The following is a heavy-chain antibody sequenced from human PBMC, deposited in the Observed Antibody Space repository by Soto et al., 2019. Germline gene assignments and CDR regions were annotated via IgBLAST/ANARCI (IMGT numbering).Heavy chain of an antibody. V-gene: IGHV4-34*01. Sequence: PSENLSLTCAVYGGSFSGYYWSWIRQPPGKGLEWIGEINHSGSTNYNPSLKSRVTISVDTSKNQFSLKLSSVTAADTAVDYCATSLKLWPKNWFDHWGKETL. D-gene: IGHD5-18*01. J-gene: IGHJ5*02. CDR3: ATSLKLWPKNWFDH. CDR2: INHSGST. CDR1: GGSFSGYY.